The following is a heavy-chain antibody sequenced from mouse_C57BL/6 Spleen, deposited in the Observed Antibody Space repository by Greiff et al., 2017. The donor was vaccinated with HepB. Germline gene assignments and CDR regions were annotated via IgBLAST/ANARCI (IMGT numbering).Heavy chain of an antibody. D-gene: IGHD1-1*01. J-gene: IGHJ2*01. CDR3: ARGFYYYGGDY. Sequence: EVKLQESGPGLVKPSQSLSLTCSVTGYSITSGYYWNWIRQFPGNKLEWMGYISYDGSNNYNPSLKNRISITRDTSKNQFFLKLNSVTTEDTATYYGARGFYYYGGDYWGQGTTLTVSS. CDR1: GYSITSGYY. CDR2: ISYDGSN. V-gene: IGHV3-6*01.